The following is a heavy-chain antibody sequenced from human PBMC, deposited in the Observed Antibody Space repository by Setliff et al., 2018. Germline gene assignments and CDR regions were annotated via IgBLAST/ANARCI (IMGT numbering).Heavy chain of an antibody. CDR1: GYSISSGYY. CDR3: ARRLSGLRGFGY. J-gene: IGHJ4*02. CDR2: IYHSGST. D-gene: IGHD5-12*01. Sequence: NPSETLSLTCAVSGYSISSGYYWGWIRQPPGKGLEWIGSIYHSGSTYYNPSLKSRVTISVDTSKNQFSLKLSSVTAADTAVYYCARRLSGLRGFGYWGQGTLVTVSS. V-gene: IGHV4-38-2*01.